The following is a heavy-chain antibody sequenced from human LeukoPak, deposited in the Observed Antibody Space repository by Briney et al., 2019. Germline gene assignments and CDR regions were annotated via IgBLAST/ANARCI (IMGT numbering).Heavy chain of an antibody. CDR3: ARFARLLWFGEPLYYYYYMDV. V-gene: IGHV1-8*01. J-gene: IGHJ6*03. Sequence: ASVEVSCKASGYTFTSYDINWVRQATGQGVEWMGWMNPNSGNTGYAQKFQGRVTMTRNTSISTAYMELSSLRSEDTAVYYCARFARLLWFGEPLYYYYYMDVWGKGTTVTISS. CDR2: MNPNSGNT. CDR1: GYTFTSYD. D-gene: IGHD3-10*01.